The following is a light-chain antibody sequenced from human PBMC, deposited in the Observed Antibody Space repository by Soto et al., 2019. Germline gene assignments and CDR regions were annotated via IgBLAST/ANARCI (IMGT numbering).Light chain of an antibody. V-gene: IGKV1-5*03. CDR2: KAS. J-gene: IGKJ1*01. Sequence: DIQMAQSPSTLFGSVGDRVTIPFPASQTISSWLAWYQQKPGKAPKLLIYKASTLKSGVPSRFSGSGSGTEFTLTISSLQPDDFATYYCQHYNSYSEAFGQGTTGDIK. CDR1: QTISSW. CDR3: QHYNSYSEA.